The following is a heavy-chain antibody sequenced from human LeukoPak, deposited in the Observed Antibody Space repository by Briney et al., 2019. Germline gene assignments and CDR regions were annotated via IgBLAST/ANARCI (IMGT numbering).Heavy chain of an antibody. Sequence: PGGSLRLSCAASGFTFSSYAMHWVRQAPGKGLEWVAVISYDGSNKYYADSVKGRFTISRDNSKNTLYLQINSLRAEDTAVYYCARVRSSGWYYFDYWGQGTLVTVSS. CDR3: ARVRSSGWYYFDY. CDR2: ISYDGSNK. J-gene: IGHJ4*02. CDR1: GFTFSSYA. D-gene: IGHD6-19*01. V-gene: IGHV3-30-3*01.